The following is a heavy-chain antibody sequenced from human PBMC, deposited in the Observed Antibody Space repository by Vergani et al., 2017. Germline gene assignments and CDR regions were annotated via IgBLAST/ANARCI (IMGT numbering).Heavy chain of an antibody. CDR2: IIPIFGTA. J-gene: IGHJ6*03. D-gene: IGHD4-17*01. V-gene: IGHV1-69*01. CDR3: ARVKTTVTYQDRHYYYYYYIDV. Sequence: QVPLVQSGAEVKKPGSSVKVSCKASGGTFSSYAISWVRQAPGQGLEWMGGIIPIFGTANYAQKFQGRVTITADESTGTAYMELSSLGSEDLAVYYCARVKTTVTYQDRHYYYYYYIDVWGKGTTVTVSS. CDR1: GGTFSSYA.